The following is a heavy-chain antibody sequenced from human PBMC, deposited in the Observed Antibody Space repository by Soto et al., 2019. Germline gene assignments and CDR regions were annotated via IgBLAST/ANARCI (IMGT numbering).Heavy chain of an antibody. CDR2: INGAGIST. Sequence: GGSLRLSGAASGFTFGNYWIHWVRQAPGKGLVWVSRINGAGISTYYADSVRGRFLISRDNAKNTLYLQMSNLRAEDTALYYCARAWGVPGPLHDYHDMDVCGQGTTVTFSS. CDR1: GFTFGNYW. V-gene: IGHV3-74*01. CDR3: ARAWGVPGPLHDYHDMDV. D-gene: IGHD2-2*01. J-gene: IGHJ6*02.